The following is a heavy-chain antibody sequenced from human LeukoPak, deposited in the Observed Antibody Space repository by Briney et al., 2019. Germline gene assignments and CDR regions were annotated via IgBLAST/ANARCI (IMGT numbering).Heavy chain of an antibody. V-gene: IGHV3-7*01. Sequence: GGSLRLSCAASGFTFSSYWMSWVRQAPGKGLEWVANIKQDGSEKYYVDSVKGRFTISRDNAKNSLYLQMNSLRAEDTAVYYCARALWVDGYNYDYYYYGMDVWGQGTTVTVSS. CDR3: ARALWVDGYNYDYYYYGMDV. J-gene: IGHJ6*02. D-gene: IGHD5-24*01. CDR1: GFTFSSYW. CDR2: IKQDGSEK.